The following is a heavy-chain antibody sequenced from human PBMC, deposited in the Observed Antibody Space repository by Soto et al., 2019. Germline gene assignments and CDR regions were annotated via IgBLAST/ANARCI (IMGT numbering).Heavy chain of an antibody. CDR3: AKGGYDSSGYYYYYYYGMDV. V-gene: IGHV3-23*01. Sequence: EVQLLESGGGLVQPGGSLRLSCAASGFTFSSYAMSWVRQAPGKGLEWVSAISGSGGSTYYADSVKGRFTISRDNSKNTLYLQINSLRAEDTAVYYCAKGGYDSSGYYYYYYYGMDVWGQGTTVTVSS. CDR2: ISGSGGST. CDR1: GFTFSSYA. D-gene: IGHD3-22*01. J-gene: IGHJ6*02.